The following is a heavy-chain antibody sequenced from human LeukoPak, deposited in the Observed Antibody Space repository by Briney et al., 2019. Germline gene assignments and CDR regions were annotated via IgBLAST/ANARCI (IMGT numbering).Heavy chain of an antibody. CDR3: AKDLCSSTCCYINWFDP. V-gene: IGHV3-23*01. CDR2: ISGSGGST. CDR1: GFTFSSYA. J-gene: IGHJ5*02. D-gene: IGHD2-2*02. Sequence: GGSLRLSCAASGFTFSSYAMSWVRQAPGKGLEWVSAISGSGGSTYYADSVKGRFAISRDNSKNTLYLQMNSLRAEDTAVYYCAKDLCSSTCCYINWFDPWGQGTLVTVSS.